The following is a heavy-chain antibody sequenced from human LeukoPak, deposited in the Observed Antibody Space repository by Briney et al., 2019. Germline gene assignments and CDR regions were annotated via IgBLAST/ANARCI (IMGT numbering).Heavy chain of an antibody. CDR2: INHSGST. CDR3: ASRVADDYRGYYYYYYGMDV. J-gene: IGHJ6*02. V-gene: IGHV4-34*01. D-gene: IGHD5-12*01. CDR1: GGSFSGYY. Sequence: QASETLSLTCGVYGGSFSGYYWSWIRQPPGKGLEWIGEINHSGSTNYNPSLKSRVTISVDTSKNQFSLKLSSVTAADTAVYYCASRVADDYRGYYYYYYGMDVWGQGTTVTVSS.